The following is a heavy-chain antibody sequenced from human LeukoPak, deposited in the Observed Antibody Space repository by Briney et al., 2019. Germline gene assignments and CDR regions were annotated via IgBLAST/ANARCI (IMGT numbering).Heavy chain of an antibody. CDR3: ARHENALDYGDPGAFDY. V-gene: IGHV4-38-2*02. J-gene: IGHJ4*02. CDR1: GGSISSGYY. D-gene: IGHD4-17*01. CDR2: IYHSGST. Sequence: SETLSLTCTVSGGSISSGYYWGWIRQPPGKGLEWIGSIYHSGSTYYNPSLKSRVTISVDTSKNQFSLKLSSVTAADTAVYYCARHENALDYGDPGAFDYWGQGTLVTVSS.